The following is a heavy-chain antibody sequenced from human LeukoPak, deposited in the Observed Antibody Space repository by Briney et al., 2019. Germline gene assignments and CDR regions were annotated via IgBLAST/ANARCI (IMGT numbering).Heavy chain of an antibody. J-gene: IGHJ4*02. D-gene: IGHD4-17*01. Sequence: GASVQVSCKASGYSFSIYGITWARQAPGQGLEYLGWISASDGTTNYAQKVQDRVTMTTDTSTSTAYLELRRLRSEDTAVYYCARCGAAVTTHFSHWGQGTLVTVSS. CDR1: GYSFSIYG. V-gene: IGHV1-18*01. CDR2: ISASDGTT. CDR3: ARCGAAVTTHFSH.